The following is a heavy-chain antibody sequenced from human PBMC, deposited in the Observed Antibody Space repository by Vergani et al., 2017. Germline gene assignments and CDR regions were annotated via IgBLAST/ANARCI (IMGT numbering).Heavy chain of an antibody. CDR2: NFSRWTT. CDR3: ERGSRAEAGTGPDK. J-gene: IGHJ4*02. CDR1: GGSVRTSIGYF. D-gene: IGHD6-13*01. V-gene: IGHV4-61*02. Sequence: QVQLQESGPGLVKPSQTLSLSCTVSGGSVRTSIGYFWTWVRRPAGKTLEWIGENFSRWTTNYNPSFKNRGNMAVDTSKNQFSLNLHAVTSEATAVSYCERGSRAEAGTGPDKWGQGTVVTVSS.